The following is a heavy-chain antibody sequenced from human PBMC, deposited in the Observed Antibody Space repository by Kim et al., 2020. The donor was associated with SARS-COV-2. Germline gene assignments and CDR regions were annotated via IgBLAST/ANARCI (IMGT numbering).Heavy chain of an antibody. CDR3: AKDRRGYSYGSNAFDI. V-gene: IGHV3-23*01. D-gene: IGHD5-18*01. Sequence: SVKGRFTNSRDNSKNPLYLQMNSLRAEDTAVYYCAKDRRGYSYGSNAFDIWGQGTMVTVSS. J-gene: IGHJ3*02.